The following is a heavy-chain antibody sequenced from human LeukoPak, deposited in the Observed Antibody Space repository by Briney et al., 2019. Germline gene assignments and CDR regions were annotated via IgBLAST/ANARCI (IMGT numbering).Heavy chain of an antibody. D-gene: IGHD3-3*01. V-gene: IGHV3-23*01. J-gene: IGHJ4*02. CDR3: AKWGPGYDFWSGVPH. Sequence: GGSLRLSCAASGFTFSGYAMSWVRQAPGKGLEWVSVISGSGGSTYYADSVKGRFTISRDNSKDTLYLQMNSLRAEDTAVYYCAKWGPGYDFWSGVPHWGQGTLVTVSS. CDR2: ISGSGGST. CDR1: GFTFSGYA.